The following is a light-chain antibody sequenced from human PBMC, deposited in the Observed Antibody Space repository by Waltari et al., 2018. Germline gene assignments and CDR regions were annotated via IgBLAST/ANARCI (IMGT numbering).Light chain of an antibody. Sequence: AIRITQSPSSLSASTGDRVTITCRASQGISTYLAWHQQKPWKAPKLLIYAASTLQSGVPSRFSGSGSGTDFTLTISCLQSEDFATYYCQQYYSHPRTFGQGTKVEI. V-gene: IGKV1-8*01. CDR3: QQYYSHPRT. J-gene: IGKJ1*01. CDR1: QGISTY. CDR2: AAS.